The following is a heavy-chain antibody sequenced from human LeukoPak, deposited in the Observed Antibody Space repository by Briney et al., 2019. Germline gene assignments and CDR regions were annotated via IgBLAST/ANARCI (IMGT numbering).Heavy chain of an antibody. Sequence: SETLSLTCTVSAGSISSYYWSWIRQPAGKGLEWIGRIYTSGSTNYNPSLKSRVTMSVDTSKNQFSLKLSSVTAADTAVYYCARVCRSQLPYYYYMDVWGKGTTVTVSS. V-gene: IGHV4-4*07. CDR3: ARVCRSQLPYYYYMDV. J-gene: IGHJ6*03. D-gene: IGHD2-2*01. CDR1: AGSISSYY. CDR2: IYTSGST.